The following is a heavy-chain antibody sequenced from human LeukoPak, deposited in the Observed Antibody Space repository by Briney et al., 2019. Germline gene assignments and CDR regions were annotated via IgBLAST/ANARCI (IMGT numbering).Heavy chain of an antibody. D-gene: IGHD3-9*01. V-gene: IGHV1-18*01. J-gene: IGHJ4*02. CDR3: ARVKELRYFDWSIPSYYFDY. CDR1: GYTFTSYG. CDR2: ISAYNGNT. Sequence: ASVKVSCKASGYTFTSYGISWVRQAPGQGLEWMGWISAYNGNTNYAQKFQGRVTMTRNTSISTAYMELSSLRSEDTAVYYCARVKELRYFDWSIPSYYFDYWGQGTLVTVSS.